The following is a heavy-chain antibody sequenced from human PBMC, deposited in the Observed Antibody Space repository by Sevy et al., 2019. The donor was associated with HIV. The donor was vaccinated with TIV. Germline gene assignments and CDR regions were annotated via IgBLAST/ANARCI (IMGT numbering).Heavy chain of an antibody. D-gene: IGHD6-13*01. V-gene: IGHV3-74*01. CDR1: GFTFGSYW. Sequence: GGSLRLSCAAPGFTFGSYWMHWVRQAPGKGLVWLSRIYVDGRTASYADSVKGRFAISRDNAKNTLYLQMNSLRDEDTAVYYCGRVPVAAAGTGIDYWGQGTLVTVSS. J-gene: IGHJ4*02. CDR3: GRVPVAAAGTGIDY. CDR2: IYVDGRTA.